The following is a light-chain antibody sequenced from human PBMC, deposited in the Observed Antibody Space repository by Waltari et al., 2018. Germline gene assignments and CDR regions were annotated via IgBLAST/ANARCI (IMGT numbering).Light chain of an antibody. V-gene: IGKV1-39*01. CDR3: QQTYSTPGT. J-gene: IGKJ1*01. Sequence: DIQMTHSPSSLSASVRDRVTITCRASQSISGYLNWYQQRPGKAPKSLIYAASNLQSGVPSRFSGSGSGTDFTLTISSLQHEDFATYYCQQTYSTPGTFGQGTKVEIK. CDR2: AAS. CDR1: QSISGY.